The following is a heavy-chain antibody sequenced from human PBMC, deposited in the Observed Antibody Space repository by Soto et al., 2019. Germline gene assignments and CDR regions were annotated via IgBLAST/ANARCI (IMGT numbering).Heavy chain of an antibody. J-gene: IGHJ2*01. V-gene: IGHV3-11*01. Sequence: PGGSLRLSCAAYGFSFSDYYMSWIRQAPGKGLEWVSYISSSGSTIYYADSVKGRFTISRDNAKNSLYLQMNSLRAEDTAVYYCARVLSGAYWYFDLWGRGTLVTVSS. CDR2: ISSSGSTI. CDR3: ARVLSGAYWYFDL. D-gene: IGHD3-9*01. CDR1: GFSFSDYY.